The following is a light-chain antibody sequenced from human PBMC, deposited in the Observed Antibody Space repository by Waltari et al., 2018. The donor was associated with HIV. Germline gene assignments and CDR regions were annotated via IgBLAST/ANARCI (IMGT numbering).Light chain of an antibody. Sequence: QSVLTQPPSASRTPGQRLTLPCSGSNSNIGSNSVHWYQQFPGTAPKLLIYRDNQRPSGVPDRFSGSKSGTSASLAISGLRSEDEADYYCAAWDHSLSARVFGGGTKMTVL. V-gene: IGLV1-47*01. CDR1: NSNIGSNS. CDR3: AAWDHSLSARV. CDR2: RDN. J-gene: IGLJ3*02.